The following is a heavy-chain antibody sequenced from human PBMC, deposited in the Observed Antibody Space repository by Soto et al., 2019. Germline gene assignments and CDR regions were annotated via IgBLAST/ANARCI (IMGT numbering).Heavy chain of an antibody. CDR1: GGTFSSYG. CDR2: IIPMFATP. CDR3: ARGRHYYDRSGDPIYYYHGLDV. J-gene: IGHJ6*02. Sequence: QVRLVQSGAEVKKAGSSVKVSCKASGGTFSSYGISWVRQAPGQGLEWMGGIIPMFATPHYAQKFQGRVSITADESASTAYMQLISLPSEDTAVYYCARGRHYYDRSGDPIYYYHGLDVWGQGTTVTVSS. D-gene: IGHD3-22*01. V-gene: IGHV1-69*01.